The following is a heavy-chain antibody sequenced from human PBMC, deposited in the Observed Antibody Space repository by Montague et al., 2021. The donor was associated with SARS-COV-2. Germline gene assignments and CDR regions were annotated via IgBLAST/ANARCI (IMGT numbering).Heavy chain of an antibody. V-gene: IGHV3-23*01. CDR1: GFTFNNYA. D-gene: IGHD6-19*01. Sequence: SLRLSCAASGFTFNNYAMTWVRQGPGKGLEWVSGIGSNGGTFYGDSVKGRFTNSRDNSKNTLYLQMNSLRVEDTALYFCAKDRVDDNGWSVDYWGQGTLVTVSS. J-gene: IGHJ4*02. CDR2: IGSNGGT. CDR3: AKDRVDDNGWSVDY.